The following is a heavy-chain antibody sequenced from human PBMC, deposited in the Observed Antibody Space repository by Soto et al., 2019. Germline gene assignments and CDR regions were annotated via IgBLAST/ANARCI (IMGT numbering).Heavy chain of an antibody. CDR1: GFTFSGYW. V-gene: IGHV3-74*01. CDR3: ATFRGGPSLEYFHH. Sequence: EVQLVESGGGLVQPGGSLRLSCAASGFTFSGYWMHWVRQAPGKGLVWVSRLNTDGSSTTYADSVKGRFTISRDNAKNPLYLQMNSLRAEDTAVYYCATFRGGPSLEYFHHWGQGTLVTVSS. D-gene: IGHD2-15*01. J-gene: IGHJ1*01. CDR2: LNTDGSST.